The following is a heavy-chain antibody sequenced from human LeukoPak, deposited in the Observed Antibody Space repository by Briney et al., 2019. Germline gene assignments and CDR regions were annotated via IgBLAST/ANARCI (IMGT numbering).Heavy chain of an antibody. CDR1: GGTFSSYA. CDR3: ARASSGWYHRFDY. D-gene: IGHD6-19*01. J-gene: IGHJ4*02. Sequence: GASVTVSCKASGGTFSSYAISWVRQAPGQGLEWMGWINPNSGGTNYAQKFQGRVTMTRDTSISTAYMELSRLRSDDTAVYYCARASSGWYHRFDYWGQGTLVTVSS. V-gene: IGHV1-2*02. CDR2: INPNSGGT.